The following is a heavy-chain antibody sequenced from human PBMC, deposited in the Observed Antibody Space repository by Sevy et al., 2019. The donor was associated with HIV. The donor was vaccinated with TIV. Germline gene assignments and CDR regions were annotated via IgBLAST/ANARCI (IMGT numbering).Heavy chain of an antibody. Sequence: GGSLRLSCAASGFTFSSYAMSWVRQAPGKGLEWVSAISGSGGSTYYADSVKGRITISRDNSKNTRYLQMNSLRAEDTAVYYCAKETGDTTSQCEDNWFDPWGQGTLVTVSS. CDR2: ISGSGGST. CDR1: GFTFSSYA. V-gene: IGHV3-23*01. CDR3: AKETGDTTSQCEDNWFDP. D-gene: IGHD7-27*01. J-gene: IGHJ5*02.